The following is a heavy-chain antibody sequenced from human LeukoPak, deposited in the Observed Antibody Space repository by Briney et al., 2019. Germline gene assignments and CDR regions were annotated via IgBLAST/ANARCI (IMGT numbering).Heavy chain of an antibody. CDR1: GGTFSSYA. D-gene: IGHD2-15*01. J-gene: IGHJ6*02. CDR2: IIPIFGTA. CDR3: ARDVVVVAATLYYYGMDV. Sequence: SVNVSCKASGGTFSSYAIIWVRQAPGQGLDWMGGIIPIFGTAYFAHKFQGRVTITADESTSPAYMELSSLRSEDTAVYYCARDVVVVAATLYYYGMDVWGQGTTVTGS. V-gene: IGHV1-69*01.